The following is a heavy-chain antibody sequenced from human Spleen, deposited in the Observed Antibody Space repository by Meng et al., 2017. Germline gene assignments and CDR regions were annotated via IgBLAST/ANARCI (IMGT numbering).Heavy chain of an antibody. D-gene: IGHD3-10*01. V-gene: IGHV4-34*01. CDR2: INHSGST. CDR1: GGSFSGYY. Sequence: QVQLQQWGAGLLKPSETLSPTCAVYGGSFSGYYWSWIRQPPGKDLEWIGEINHSGSTHYNPSLTSRVSISVDTSKNQFSLKLTSVTAADTAMYYCARGRGYNSQLYNWFDPWGQGTLVTVSS. J-gene: IGHJ5*02. CDR3: ARGRGYNSQLYNWFDP.